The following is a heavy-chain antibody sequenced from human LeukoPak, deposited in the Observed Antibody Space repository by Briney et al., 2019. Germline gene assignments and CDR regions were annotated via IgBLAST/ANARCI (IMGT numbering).Heavy chain of an antibody. CDR3: AKGLTVTDTRPDY. CDR1: GFTFSSYG. J-gene: IGHJ4*01. CDR2: IRGSGST. V-gene: IGHV3-23*01. D-gene: IGHD6-19*01. Sequence: GGSLRLSCAASGFTFSSYGMSWVRQAPGKGLDWVSAIRGSGSTYYADSVKGRFTISRDNSKNTLFLQMNNLRAEDTAVYYCAKGLTVTDTRPDYWGHGTLVTVSS.